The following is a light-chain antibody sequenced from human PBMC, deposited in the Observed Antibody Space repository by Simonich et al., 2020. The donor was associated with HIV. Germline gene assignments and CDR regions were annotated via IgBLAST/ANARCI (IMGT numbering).Light chain of an antibody. Sequence: AIRMTQSPSSLSASTGDRVTITCRASQTIYSYLAWYQQKPGKAPKLLIYAASTLQSGVPSRFSGSGSGTDFTLTISCLQSEDFATYYCQQYYSYPPTFGGGTKVEIK. CDR1: QTIYSY. CDR3: QQYYSYPPT. V-gene: IGKV1-8*01. J-gene: IGKJ4*01. CDR2: AAS.